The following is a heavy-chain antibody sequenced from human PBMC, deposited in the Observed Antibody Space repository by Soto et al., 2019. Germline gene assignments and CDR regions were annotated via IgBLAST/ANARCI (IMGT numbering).Heavy chain of an antibody. J-gene: IGHJ6*02. CDR2: INHSGST. V-gene: IGHV4-34*01. D-gene: IGHD3-22*01. Sequence: PSETLSLTCAVYGGSFSGYYWSWIRQPPGKGLEWIGEINHSGSTNYNPSLKSRVTISVDTSKNQFSLKLSSVTAADTAVYYCARSLYYYDSSGYYSPGYYYYYGMDVWGQGTTVTVSS. CDR1: GGSFSGYY. CDR3: ARSLYYYDSSGYYSPGYYYYYGMDV.